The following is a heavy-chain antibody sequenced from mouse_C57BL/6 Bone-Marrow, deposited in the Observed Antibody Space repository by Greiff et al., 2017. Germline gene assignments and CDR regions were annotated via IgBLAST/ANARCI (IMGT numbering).Heavy chain of an antibody. Sequence: QVQLQQSGAELVKPGASVKMSCKASGYPFTTYPIEWMKQNHGKSLEWIGNFHPYNDDTKYNEKFKGKATLTVEKSSSTVYLELSRLTSDDSAVYYCARPYYYGSRDWYFDVWGTGTTVTVSS. D-gene: IGHD1-1*01. CDR3: ARPYYYGSRDWYFDV. V-gene: IGHV1-47*01. CDR2: FHPYNDDT. J-gene: IGHJ1*03. CDR1: GYPFTTYP.